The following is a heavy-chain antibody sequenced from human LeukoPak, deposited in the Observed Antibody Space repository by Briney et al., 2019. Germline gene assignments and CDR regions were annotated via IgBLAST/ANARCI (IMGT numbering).Heavy chain of an antibody. Sequence: GGSLRLSCAASGFRFSSYSMNWVRQAPGKGLEWVSYISHTGSTMSYADSVKGRFTISRDNAGNSLHLQMNSLRAEDTAVYYCAIPPLSGTGSSRPLAEMDVWGQGTTVTVSS. CDR3: AIPPLSGTGSSRPLAEMDV. D-gene: IGHD3-10*01. J-gene: IGHJ6*02. CDR2: ISHTGSTM. CDR1: GFRFSSYS. V-gene: IGHV3-48*04.